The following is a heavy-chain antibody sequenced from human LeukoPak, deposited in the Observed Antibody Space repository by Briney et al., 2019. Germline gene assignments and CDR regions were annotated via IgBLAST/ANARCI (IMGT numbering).Heavy chain of an antibody. J-gene: IGHJ4*02. Sequence: PGGSLRLSCAASGFTFSGSAMHWVRQASGRGLEWVGRIRSKANSYATAYAASVKGRFTISRDDSKNTAYLQMNSLKTEDTAVYYCTSQGLPFDYWGQGTLVTVSS. V-gene: IGHV3-73*01. CDR1: GFTFSGSA. CDR3: TSQGLPFDY. CDR2: IRSKANSYAT.